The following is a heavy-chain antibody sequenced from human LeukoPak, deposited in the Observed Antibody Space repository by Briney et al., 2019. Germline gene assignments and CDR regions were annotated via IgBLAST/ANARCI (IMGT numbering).Heavy chain of an antibody. J-gene: IGHJ1*01. Sequence: SSETLSLTCTVSGGSISSGGYYWSWIRQPPGKGLEWFGSVYHSGSTYYNPSLKSRVTISVDRSKNQFSLKLSSVTAADTAVYYCARGLDILTGSAAEYFQHWGQGTLVTVSS. CDR2: VYHSGST. V-gene: IGHV4-30-2*01. CDR1: GGSISSGGYY. D-gene: IGHD3-9*01. CDR3: ARGLDILTGSAAEYFQH.